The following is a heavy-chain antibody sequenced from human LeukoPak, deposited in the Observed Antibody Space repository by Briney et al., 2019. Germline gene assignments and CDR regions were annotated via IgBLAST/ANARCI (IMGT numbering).Heavy chain of an antibody. V-gene: IGHV4-34*01. CDR1: GFTFDDYG. CDR2: INHSGSN. J-gene: IGHJ4*02. Sequence: GSLRLSCAASGFTFDDYGMSWVRQAPGKGLEWIGEINHSGSNNYNPFVKSRVTISLNPSKNQFLLKLSSVTAADTAVYYCARRQPVVYYYGSGSYYNPPGWNDYWGQGTLVTVSS. D-gene: IGHD3-10*01. CDR3: ARRQPVVYYYGSGSYYNPPGWNDY.